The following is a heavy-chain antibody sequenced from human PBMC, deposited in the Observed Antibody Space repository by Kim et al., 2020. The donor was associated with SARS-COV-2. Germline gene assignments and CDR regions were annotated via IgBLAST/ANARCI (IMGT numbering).Heavy chain of an antibody. Sequence: GGSLRLSCAASGFTFSSYGMHWFRQAPGKGLVWVAVISYDGSNKYYADSVKGRFTISRDNSKNTLYLQMNSLRAEDTAVYYCAKEAGLDYYDSSGYCMDV. D-gene: IGHD3-22*01. CDR1: GFTFSSYG. V-gene: IGHV3-30*18. J-gene: IGHJ6*03. CDR2: ISYDGSNK. CDR3: AKEAGLDYYDSSGYCMDV.